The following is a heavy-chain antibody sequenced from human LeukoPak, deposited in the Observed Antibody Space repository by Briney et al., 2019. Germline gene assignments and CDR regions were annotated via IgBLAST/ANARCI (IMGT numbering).Heavy chain of an antibody. Sequence: PGGSLRLSCAASGFTFSSYSMNWVRQAPGKGLEWVSSISSSSSYIYYADSVKGRFTNSRDNAKNSLYLQMNSLRAEDTAVYYCARDHNSAFDIWGQGTMVTVSS. CDR3: ARDHNSAFDI. V-gene: IGHV3-21*01. D-gene: IGHD2/OR15-2a*01. J-gene: IGHJ3*02. CDR1: GFTFSSYS. CDR2: ISSSSSYI.